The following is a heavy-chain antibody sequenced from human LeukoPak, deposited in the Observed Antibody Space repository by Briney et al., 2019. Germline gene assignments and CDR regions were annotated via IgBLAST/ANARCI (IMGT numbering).Heavy chain of an antibody. D-gene: IGHD3-22*01. V-gene: IGHV3-33*01. J-gene: IGHJ6*02. CDR2: IWYDRSNK. CDR3: ARVLLPLYGMDV. Sequence: PGGSLRLSCAASGFTFSSYGMHWVRQAPGKGLEWVAVIWYDRSNKYYADSVKGRFTISRDNSKNTLYLQMNSLRAEDTAVYYCARVLLPLYGMDVWGQGTTVTVSS. CDR1: GFTFSSYG.